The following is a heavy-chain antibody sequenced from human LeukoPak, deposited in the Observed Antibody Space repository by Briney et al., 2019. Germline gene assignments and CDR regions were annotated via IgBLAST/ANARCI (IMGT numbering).Heavy chain of an antibody. J-gene: IGHJ4*02. Sequence: GGSLRLSCTASGFPFSNYALSWVRQAPGEGLEWVAAISGGGVNTYYADSVKGRFTISRDNSKNTLYLQMNSLRAEDTAVYYCAKDRGYSYGGEWGYWGQGTLVTVSS. D-gene: IGHD5-18*01. CDR2: ISGGGVNT. V-gene: IGHV3-23*01. CDR3: AKDRGYSYGGEWGY. CDR1: GFPFSNYA.